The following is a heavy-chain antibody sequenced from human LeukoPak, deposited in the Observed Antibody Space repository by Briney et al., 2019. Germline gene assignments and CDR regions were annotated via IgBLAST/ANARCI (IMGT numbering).Heavy chain of an antibody. V-gene: IGHV3-30*03. Sequence: GGSLRLSCAASGFTFSYYGLHWVRQGPGKGLEWVAVISYDGSNKYYADSVKGRFTISRDNSKNTLYLQMNSLRAGDTAVYYCVTTVTTTYWGQGTLVTVSS. CDR2: ISYDGSNK. J-gene: IGHJ4*02. CDR1: GFTFSYYG. D-gene: IGHD4-17*01. CDR3: VTTVTTTY.